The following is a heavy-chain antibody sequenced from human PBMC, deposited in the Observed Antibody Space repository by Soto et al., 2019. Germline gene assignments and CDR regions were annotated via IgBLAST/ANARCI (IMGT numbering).Heavy chain of an antibody. CDR1: GFTFTSYS. J-gene: IGHJ5*02. D-gene: IGHD2-2*01. Sequence: GGSLRLSCAASGFTFTSYSLNWVRQAPGKGLDWVSFISGSGVTYYADSVRGRFTISRDIFKNTLYLEMNSVRVDDTAVYYCVKDGRSSSPQGVNWFDPWGQGTLVTVSS. CDR3: VKDGRSSSPQGVNWFDP. CDR2: ISGSGVT. V-gene: IGHV3-23*01.